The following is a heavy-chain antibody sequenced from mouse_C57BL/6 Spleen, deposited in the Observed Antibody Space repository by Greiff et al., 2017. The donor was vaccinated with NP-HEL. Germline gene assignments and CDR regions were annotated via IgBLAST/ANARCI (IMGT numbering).Heavy chain of an antibody. CDR2: IHPNSGST. V-gene: IGHV1-64*01. CDR3: ARRYYGSRYYAMDY. D-gene: IGHD1-1*01. J-gene: IGHJ4*01. Sequence: QVQLQQPGAELVKPGASVKLSCKASGYTFTSYWMHWVKQRPGQGLEWIGMIHPNSGSTNYNEKFKSKATLIVDKSSSTAYMQLSSLTSEDSAVYYCARRYYGSRYYAMDYWGQGTSVTVSS. CDR1: GYTFTSYW.